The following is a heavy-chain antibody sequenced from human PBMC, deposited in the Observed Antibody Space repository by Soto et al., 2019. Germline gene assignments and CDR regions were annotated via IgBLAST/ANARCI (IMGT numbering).Heavy chain of an antibody. D-gene: IGHD1-26*01. J-gene: IGHJ3*02. Sequence: QITLKESGPTLVNPTQTLTLTCTFSGFSLSTSGVGVGWIRQPPGKALEWLALIYWDDDKRYCPSLKRQLTITTHSSKSRVVLTLTHMDPVDTSTYFGAHSRRWENAFDIWGQGTMVTVSS. CDR1: GFSLSTSGVG. CDR2: IYWDDDK. V-gene: IGHV2-5*02. CDR3: AHSRRWENAFDI.